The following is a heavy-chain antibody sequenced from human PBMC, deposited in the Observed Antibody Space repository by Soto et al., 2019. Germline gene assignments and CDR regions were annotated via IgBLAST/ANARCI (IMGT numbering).Heavy chain of an antibody. CDR2: ISGSGGST. Sequence: EVQLLESGGGLVQPGGSLRLSCAASGFTFSSYAMSWVRQAPGKGLEWVSAISGSGGSTYYADSVKGRFTISRDNSKNTLYLQMNSLSAEDTAVYYCAIDMDKQWELPKWYFDLWGGGTLVTVSS. J-gene: IGHJ2*01. CDR1: GFTFSSYA. V-gene: IGHV3-23*01. D-gene: IGHD1-26*01. CDR3: AIDMDKQWELPKWYFDL.